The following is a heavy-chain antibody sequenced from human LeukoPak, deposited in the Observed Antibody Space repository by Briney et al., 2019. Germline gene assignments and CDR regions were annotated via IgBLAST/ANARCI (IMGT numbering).Heavy chain of an antibody. CDR1: GYRFTNYW. CDR2: IYPGDSDT. Sequence: GDSLKISCKGSGYRFTNYWIGWVRQMPGKGLEWMGIIYPGDSDTRYSPSFQGQITISAGKSISTSYLQWSSLRASDTAMYYCARQRANSSNYYMDYWGQGTLVTVPS. V-gene: IGHV5-51*01. J-gene: IGHJ4*02. D-gene: IGHD3-22*01. CDR3: ARQRANSSNYYMDY.